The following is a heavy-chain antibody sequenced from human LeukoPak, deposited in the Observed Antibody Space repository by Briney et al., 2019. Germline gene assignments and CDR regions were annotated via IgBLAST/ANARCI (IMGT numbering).Heavy chain of an antibody. CDR3: ARFAQLDYYYYYMDV. J-gene: IGHJ6*03. CDR1: GYTFTSYG. D-gene: IGHD6-6*01. V-gene: IGHV1-18*01. Sequence: ASVKVSCKASGYTFTSYGISGVRQAPGQGLEWMGWISPYNGNTNYAQKLQGRVTMTTDTSTSTAYMELRSLRSDDTAVYYCARFAQLDYYYYYMDVWGKGTTVTVSS. CDR2: ISPYNGNT.